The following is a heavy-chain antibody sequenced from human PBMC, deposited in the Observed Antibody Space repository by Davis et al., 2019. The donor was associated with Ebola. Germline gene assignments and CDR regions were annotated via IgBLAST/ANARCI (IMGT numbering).Heavy chain of an antibody. J-gene: IGHJ5*01. CDR2: IKQDGREK. CDR1: GFTFSSFW. Sequence: PGGSLRLSCVASGFTFSSFWMSWVRQAPGKGLEWVANIKQDGREKFYVDSVKDRITVSRDNAKNSLYLEINGLRVEDTAVYYCARGGVGGWQYNWFDLWGQGTLVTVSS. V-gene: IGHV3-7*03. CDR3: ARGGVGGWQYNWFDL. D-gene: IGHD6-19*01.